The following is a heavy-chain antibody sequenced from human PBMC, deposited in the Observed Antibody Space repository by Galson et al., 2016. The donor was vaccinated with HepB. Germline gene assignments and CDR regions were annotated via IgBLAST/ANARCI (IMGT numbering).Heavy chain of an antibody. D-gene: IGHD6-19*01. CDR2: IKQDGSIK. J-gene: IGHJ4*02. CDR1: GFTFNNYW. Sequence: SLRLSCATSGFTFNNYWMNWVRQAPGKGLEWVANIKQDGSIKYYVDSVRGRFTIPRDNAKSSLFLQMNTLSAEDTAAYYCVRPLGGGWGPLSYWGQGILVTVSS. CDR3: VRPLGGGWGPLSY. V-gene: IGHV3-7*01.